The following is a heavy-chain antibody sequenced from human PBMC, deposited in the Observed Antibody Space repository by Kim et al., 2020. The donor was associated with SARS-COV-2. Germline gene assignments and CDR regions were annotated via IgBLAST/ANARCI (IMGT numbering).Heavy chain of an antibody. D-gene: IGHD3-10*01. J-gene: IGHJ4*02. CDR3: AKDKATGSGSYLYFDY. V-gene: IGHV3-9*01. Sequence: SVKGRFTISRDNAKNSLYLQMNSLRAEDTALYYCAKDKATGSGSYLYFDYWGQGTLVTVSS.